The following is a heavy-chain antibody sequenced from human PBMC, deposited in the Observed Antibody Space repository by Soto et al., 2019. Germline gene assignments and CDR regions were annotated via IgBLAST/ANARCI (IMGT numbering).Heavy chain of an antibody. CDR2: ISSSSSYI. J-gene: IGHJ3*02. Sequence: EVQLVESGGGLVKPGGSLRLSCAASGFTFSSYSMNWVRQAPGKGLEWVSSISSSSSYIYYADSVKGRFTISRDNAKNSLYLQMNSLRAEDTAVYYCARVATSLDAFDIWGQGTMVTVSS. D-gene: IGHD5-12*01. V-gene: IGHV3-21*01. CDR3: ARVATSLDAFDI. CDR1: GFTFSSYS.